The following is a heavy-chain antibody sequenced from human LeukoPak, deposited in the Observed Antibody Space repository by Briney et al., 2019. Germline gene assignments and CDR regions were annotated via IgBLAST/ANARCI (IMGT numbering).Heavy chain of an antibody. V-gene: IGHV1-69*06. CDR2: IIPIFGTA. CDR1: GGTFSSYA. Sequence: ASVKVSCKASGGTFSSYAISWVRQAPGQGLEWMGGIIPIFGTANYAQKFQGRVTITADKSTSTAYMELSSLRSEDTAVYYCARDSTYYDSSGYLHDAFDIWGQGTMVTVSS. CDR3: ARDSTYYDSSGYLHDAFDI. D-gene: IGHD3-22*01. J-gene: IGHJ3*02.